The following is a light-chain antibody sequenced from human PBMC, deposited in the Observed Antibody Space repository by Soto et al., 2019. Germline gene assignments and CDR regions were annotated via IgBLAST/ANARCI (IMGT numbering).Light chain of an antibody. CDR1: QSVNSTS. CDR2: GAS. J-gene: IGKJ1*01. V-gene: IGKV3-20*01. CDR3: QRYYASLRT. Sequence: EIVLTQSPGTLSLSAGERATLSCRARQSVNSTSLAWYQQKPGQAPRLLIHGASSRATGIPDRFSGSASGTDFTLSISRLDPEDFAVYFCQRYYASLRTFGQGTKAEIK.